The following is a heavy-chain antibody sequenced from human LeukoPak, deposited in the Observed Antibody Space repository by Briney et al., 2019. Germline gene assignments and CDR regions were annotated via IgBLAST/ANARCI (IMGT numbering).Heavy chain of an antibody. V-gene: IGHV3-74*01. J-gene: IGHJ4*02. CDR3: ARSSYPYYFDY. Sequence: QPGGSLRLSCGASGFSFSSYWMHWVRQAPGKGLMWVSSVNNDGSSTTYADSVEGRFTISRDNARNTLYLQMNSLRAEDTAVYYCARSSYPYYFDYWGQGTLVTVSS. CDR1: GFSFSSYW. CDR2: VNNDGSST. D-gene: IGHD2-2*01.